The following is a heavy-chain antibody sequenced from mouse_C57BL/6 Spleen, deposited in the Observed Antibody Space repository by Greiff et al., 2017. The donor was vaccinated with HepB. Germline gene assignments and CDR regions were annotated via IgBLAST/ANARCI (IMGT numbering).Heavy chain of an antibody. Sequence: EVQLQQSGPELVKPGASVKISCKASGYTFTDYYMTWVKQSHGKSLEWIGDINPNNGGTSYNQKFKGKATLTVDKSSSTAYMELRSLTSEDSAVYYCARDYSNLYYFDYWGQGTTLTVSS. CDR2: INPNNGGT. CDR1: GYTFTDYY. CDR3: ARDYSNLYYFDY. V-gene: IGHV1-26*01. D-gene: IGHD2-5*01. J-gene: IGHJ2*01.